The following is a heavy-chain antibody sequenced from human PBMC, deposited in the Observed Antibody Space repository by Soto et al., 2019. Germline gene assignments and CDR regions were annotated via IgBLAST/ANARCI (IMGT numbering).Heavy chain of an antibody. Sequence: GGSLRLSCAASGFTFSSYAMSWVRQAPGKGLEWVSAISGSGGSTYYADSVKGRFTISRDNSKNTLYLQMNSLRAEDTAVYYCAKDPQNRYCSGGSCYTESEYYFDYWGQGTLVTVSS. CDR3: AKDPQNRYCSGGSCYTESEYYFDY. V-gene: IGHV3-23*01. D-gene: IGHD2-15*01. J-gene: IGHJ4*02. CDR2: ISGSGGST. CDR1: GFTFSSYA.